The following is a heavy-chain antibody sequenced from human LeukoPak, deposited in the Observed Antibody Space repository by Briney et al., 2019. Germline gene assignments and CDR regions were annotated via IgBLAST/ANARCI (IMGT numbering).Heavy chain of an antibody. CDR3: TRDPRGSGPDFDF. D-gene: IGHD3-10*01. Sequence: GGSLRLSCAASGFTFTTYAMNWVRQAPGKGLEWVSGLSGDGGYKYYADSAKGRFTISRDNSKNTLHLQMSSLRAEDTAIYYCTRDPRGSGPDFDFWGQGTLVIVSS. J-gene: IGHJ4*02. V-gene: IGHV3-23*01. CDR1: GFTFTTYA. CDR2: LSGDGGYK.